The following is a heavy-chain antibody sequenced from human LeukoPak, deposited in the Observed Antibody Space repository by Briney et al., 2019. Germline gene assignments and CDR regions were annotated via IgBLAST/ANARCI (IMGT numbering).Heavy chain of an antibody. CDR3: VRIYDAFDI. J-gene: IGHJ3*02. Sequence: PGRSLRLSCAASGFTFSSYGMHWVRQAPGKGLEWVAVISYDGVDKYYADSMKGRFTISRDNSKNTLYLQMNSLRAEDTAVYYCVRIYDAFDIWGQGTLVTVSS. V-gene: IGHV3-30*03. CDR1: GFTFSSYG. CDR2: ISYDGVDK. D-gene: IGHD5-12*01.